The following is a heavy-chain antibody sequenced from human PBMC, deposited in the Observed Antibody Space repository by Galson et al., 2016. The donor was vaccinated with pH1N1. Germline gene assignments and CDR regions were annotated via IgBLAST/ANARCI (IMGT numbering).Heavy chain of an antibody. D-gene: IGHD1-1*01. CDR3: ARPGRTETTKEGFAWGYGMDV. CDR1: GGSFAKYA. Sequence: SVKVSCKASGGSFAKYAVSWVRQAPGQGLEWMGRIIPIYGTPNYAQKFQDRLTITADEYTTTVYMELNSLISEDTAIYYCARPGRTETTKEGFAWGYGMDVWGQGTTVTVSS. V-gene: IGHV1-69*13. CDR2: IIPIYGTP. J-gene: IGHJ6*02.